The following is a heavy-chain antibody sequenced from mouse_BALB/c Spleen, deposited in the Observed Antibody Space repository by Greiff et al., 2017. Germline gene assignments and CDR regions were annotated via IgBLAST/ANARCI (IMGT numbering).Heavy chain of an antibody. CDR1: GFTFSNYW. CDR2: IRLKSNNYAT. J-gene: IGHJ4*01. CDR3: TRFYYYAMDY. Sequence: EVQLQESGGGLVQPGGSMKLSCVASGFTFSNYWMNWVRQSPEKGLEWVAEIRLKSNNYATHYAESVKGRFTISRDDSKSSVYLQMNNLRAEDTGIYYCTRFYYYAMDYWGQGTSVTVSS. V-gene: IGHV6-6*02.